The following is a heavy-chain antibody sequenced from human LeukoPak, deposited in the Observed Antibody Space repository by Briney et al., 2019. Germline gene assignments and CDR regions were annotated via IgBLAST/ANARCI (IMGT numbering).Heavy chain of an antibody. CDR3: AKALGYSGYDSGPQGLGVDY. D-gene: IGHD5-12*01. CDR1: GFTFSSYA. J-gene: IGHJ4*01. Sequence: GGSLRLTCAASGFTFSSYAMSWVRQAPGKGLEWVSGISGSGGSTYYADSVKGRFTISRDNSKNTLYLQMNSLRAEDTAVYYCAKALGYSGYDSGPQGLGVDYWGQGTLVTVSS. V-gene: IGHV3-23*01. CDR2: ISGSGGST.